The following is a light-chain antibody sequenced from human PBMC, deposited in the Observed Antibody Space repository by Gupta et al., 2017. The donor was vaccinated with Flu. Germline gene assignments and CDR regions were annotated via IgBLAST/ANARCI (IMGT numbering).Light chain of an antibody. J-gene: IGKJ4*01. CDR2: GAS. CDR1: QSVGSSY. V-gene: IGKV3-20*01. Sequence: ERATLSCRASQSVGSSYLAWYQQKAGQAPRLLIYGASSRATVIPDRFRGSGSGTDFNLSISRLEPEDFAVYYCQQYDISPLTFGGGTKVEI. CDR3: QQYDISPLT.